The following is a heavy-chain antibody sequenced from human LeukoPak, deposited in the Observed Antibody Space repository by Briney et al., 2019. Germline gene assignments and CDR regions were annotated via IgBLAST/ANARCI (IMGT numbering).Heavy chain of an antibody. V-gene: IGHV3-30*18. CDR1: GFTFRNAW. CDR3: VKEQSSGWYRVADS. CDR2: FSYDGSEI. Sequence: GVSLRLSCAASGFTFRNAWMSWVRQAPGKGLEWLAVFSYDGSEIYYSDSAKGRFTISKEYSKNTLHLQMNSLRVEDTAVYYCVKEQSSGWYRVADSWGQGTLVTVTS. J-gene: IGHJ4*02. D-gene: IGHD6-19*01.